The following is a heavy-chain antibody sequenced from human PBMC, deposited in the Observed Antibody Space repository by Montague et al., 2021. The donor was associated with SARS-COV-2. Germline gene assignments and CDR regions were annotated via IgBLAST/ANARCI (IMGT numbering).Heavy chain of an antibody. CDR3: ARVWAYGFDL. CDR1: EFTFTDYY. V-gene: IGHV3-11*01. CDR2: ISSSATKI. D-gene: IGHD3-10*01. J-gene: IGHJ4*02. Sequence: SLRLSCPASEFTFTDYYMSWIRQAPGKGLEWISHISSSATKIFYADSVKGRFTISRDNAKSSLFLQLSSLRAEDTAVYFCARVWAYGFDLWGQGTLVTVSS.